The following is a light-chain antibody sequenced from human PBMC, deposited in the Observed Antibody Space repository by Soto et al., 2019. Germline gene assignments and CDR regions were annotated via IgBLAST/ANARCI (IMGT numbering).Light chain of an antibody. CDR2: GAS. Sequence: IQMTQSPSSLSASVGDRVTITCRASQSINTSLNRYQQHPGKAPKVLLYGASNLQGGVPSRFTGSGSGADFTRTLTTLQHEDFAIYCYQKTYSPPAVTFGYGARLDI. CDR1: QSINTS. J-gene: IGKJ5*01. V-gene: IGKV1-39*01. CDR3: QKTYSPPAVT.